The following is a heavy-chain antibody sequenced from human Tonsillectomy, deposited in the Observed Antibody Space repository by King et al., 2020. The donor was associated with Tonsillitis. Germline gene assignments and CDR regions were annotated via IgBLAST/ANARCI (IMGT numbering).Heavy chain of an antibody. V-gene: IGHV3-53*04. CDR3: ASGAAYYYYGMDV. J-gene: IGHJ6*02. Sequence: DVQLVESGGGLVQPGGSLRLSCAASGFTVSNNYMSWVRQAPGKGLEWVSVIYNGGSTYYADSVKGRFTISRHNSKKTLYLQMNSLRAEDTAVYYCASGAAYYYYGMDVWGQGTTVTVSS. CDR2: IYNGGST. CDR1: GFTVSNNY. D-gene: IGHD1-26*01.